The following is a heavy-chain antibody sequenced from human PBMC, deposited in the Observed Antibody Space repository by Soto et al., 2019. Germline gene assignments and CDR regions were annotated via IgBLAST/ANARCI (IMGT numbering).Heavy chain of an antibody. Sequence: QVQLVQSGAEVKKPGASVKVSCKASGYTFTSYGISWVRQAPGQGLEWMGWISAYNGNTNYAQKLQGRVTMTTDTSTCTAYRELRSLRSDDTAVYYCAIGPGVTPKRWYFDLWGRGTLVTVSS. D-gene: IGHD2-21*02. J-gene: IGHJ2*01. CDR3: AIGPGVTPKRWYFDL. CDR1: GYTFTSYG. V-gene: IGHV1-18*01. CDR2: ISAYNGNT.